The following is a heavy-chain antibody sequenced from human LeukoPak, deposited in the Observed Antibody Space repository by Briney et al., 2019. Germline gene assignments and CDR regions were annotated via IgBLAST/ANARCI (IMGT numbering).Heavy chain of an antibody. CDR2: LSGSGTST. CDR3: AKDLSYGLDV. CDR1: GFTFSNYG. J-gene: IGHJ6*02. Sequence: GGSLRLSCAASGFTFSNYGVSWVRQAPGKGLEWVSALSGSGTSTYYIESVKGRFTISRDNSKNTLYLQMNNLRAEDTAIYYCAKDLSYGLDVWGHGTTVTVSS. V-gene: IGHV3-23*01.